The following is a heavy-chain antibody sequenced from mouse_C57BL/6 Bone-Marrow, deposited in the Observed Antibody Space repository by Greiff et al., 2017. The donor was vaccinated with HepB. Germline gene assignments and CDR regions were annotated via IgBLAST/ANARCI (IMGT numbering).Heavy chain of an antibody. CDR3: AREGYGSSLTWFAY. CDR2: IYPRSGNT. J-gene: IGHJ3*01. D-gene: IGHD1-1*01. CDR1: GYTFTSYG. Sequence: QVQLQQSGAELVRPGASVKMSCKASGYTFTSYGISWVKQRTGQGLEWIGEIYPRSGNTYYNEKFKGKATLTADKSSSTAYMELRSLTSEDSAVYFCAREGYGSSLTWFAYWGQGTLVTVSA. V-gene: IGHV1-81*01.